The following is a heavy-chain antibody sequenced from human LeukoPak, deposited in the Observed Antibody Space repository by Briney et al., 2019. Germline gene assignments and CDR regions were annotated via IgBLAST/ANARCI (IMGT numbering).Heavy chain of an antibody. CDR3: ARGGYCSGGSCYYYGMDV. CDR1: GGSISSYY. Sequence: SETLSLTCTVSGGSISSYYWSWIRQPPGKGLGWIGYIYYSGSTNYNPSLKSRVTISVDMSKNQFSLKLNSVTAADTAVYYCARGGYCSGGSCYYYGMDVWGQGTTVTVSS. CDR2: IYYSGST. J-gene: IGHJ6*02. V-gene: IGHV4-59*01. D-gene: IGHD2-15*01.